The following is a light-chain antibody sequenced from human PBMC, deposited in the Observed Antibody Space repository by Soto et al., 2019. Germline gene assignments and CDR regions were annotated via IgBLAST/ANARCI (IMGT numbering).Light chain of an antibody. V-gene: IGKV3-15*01. CDR3: QKYNNWHIN. CDR1: QTVSSN. Sequence: ERVMPPSPATPSLSPVERSPLYFMASQTVSSNLAWYKQKPGQAPRILIYGESTRATGIPARFSGSGSGKEFTITIRSLQYEDFEVYYCQKYNNWHINFGNGKRRAIK. CDR2: GES. J-gene: IGKJ5*01.